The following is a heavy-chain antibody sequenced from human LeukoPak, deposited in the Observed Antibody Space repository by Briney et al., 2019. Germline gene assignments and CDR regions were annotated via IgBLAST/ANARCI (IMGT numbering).Heavy chain of an antibody. CDR1: GGSVSSGSYY. V-gene: IGHV4-61*01. CDR2: ISSSGNS. CDR3: ARDVGYCSSASCYVWFDP. Sequence: PSETLSLTCTVSGGSVSSGSYYWSWIRQPPGKALEWIGYISSSGNSKYNPSLNSRVTISLDTSKNQFSLRLSSVTAADTAIYHCARDVGYCSSASCYVWFDPWGQGTLDTVSS. J-gene: IGHJ5*02. D-gene: IGHD2-2*01.